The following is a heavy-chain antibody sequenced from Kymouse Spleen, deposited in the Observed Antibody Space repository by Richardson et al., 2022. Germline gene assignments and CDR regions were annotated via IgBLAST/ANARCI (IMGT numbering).Heavy chain of an antibody. Sequence: QVQLVQSGAEVKKPGASVKVSCKASGYTFTSYAMHWVRQAPGQRLEWMGWINAGNGNTKYSQKFQGRVTITRDTSASTAYMELSSLRSEDTAVYYCARWYYYGSGSYYYFDYWGQGTLVTVSS. CDR2: INAGNGNT. CDR3: ARWYYYGSGSYYYFDY. V-gene: IGHV1-3*01. J-gene: IGHJ4*02. D-gene: IGHD3-10*01. CDR1: GYTFTSYA.